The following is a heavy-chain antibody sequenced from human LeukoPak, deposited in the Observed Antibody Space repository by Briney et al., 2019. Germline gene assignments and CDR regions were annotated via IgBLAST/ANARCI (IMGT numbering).Heavy chain of an antibody. V-gene: IGHV4-4*02. J-gene: IGHJ5*02. CDR1: GDSISTSNW. CDR2: VYHSGST. D-gene: IGHD1-26*01. Sequence: PSETLSLTCAVSGDSISTSNWWSWVRQPPGKGLEWIGKVYHSGSTNYNPSLKSRVTISVDTSKNQFSLKLSSVTAADTAVYYCARQWELNQFDPWGQGTLVTVSS. CDR3: ARQWELNQFDP.